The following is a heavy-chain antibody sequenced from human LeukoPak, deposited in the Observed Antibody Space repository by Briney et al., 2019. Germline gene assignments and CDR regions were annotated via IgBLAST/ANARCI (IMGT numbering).Heavy chain of an antibody. J-gene: IGHJ6*03. CDR3: ARERVSIAVAGTGYYYMDV. Sequence: ASVKVSCKASGYTFTSYYMHWVRQAPGQGLEWMGIINPSGGSTSYAQKFQGRVTMTRDMSTSTVYMELSSLRSEDTAVYYCARERVSIAVAGTGYYYMDVWGKGTTVTVSS. CDR2: INPSGGST. D-gene: IGHD6-19*01. V-gene: IGHV1-46*01. CDR1: GYTFTSYY.